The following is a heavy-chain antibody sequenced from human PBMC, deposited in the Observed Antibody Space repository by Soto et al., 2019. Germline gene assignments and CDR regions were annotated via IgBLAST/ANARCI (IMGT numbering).Heavy chain of an antibody. CDR1: GDSISTDNYY. CDR2: IFYSGAT. D-gene: IGHD4-17*01. J-gene: IGHJ4*02. CDR3: ARGPTVTSDF. Sequence: QVQLQESGPGLVEPSQTLSLTCTVSGDSISTDNYYWSWIRQHPGKGLEWIGYIFYSGATSYNPSLKSCLTMTVNTTKKQFSMRLSSVTAADTAVYYCARGPTVTSDFWGQGTLVTVSS. V-gene: IGHV4-31*03.